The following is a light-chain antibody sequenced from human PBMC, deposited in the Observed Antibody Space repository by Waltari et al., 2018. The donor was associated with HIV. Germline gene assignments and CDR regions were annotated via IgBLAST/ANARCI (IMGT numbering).Light chain of an antibody. CDR1: SLRRYY. CDR3: KSRAYRGNHVV. Sequence: SSELTQDPAVSVALRQTVRITCQGDSLRRYYASWYQQKPGQAPVLVIYGQNNRPSGIPDRFPGSSSGNTASLTITGAQAEDEADYYCKSRAYRGNHVVFGGGTKLTVL. J-gene: IGLJ3*02. CDR2: GQN. V-gene: IGLV3-19*01.